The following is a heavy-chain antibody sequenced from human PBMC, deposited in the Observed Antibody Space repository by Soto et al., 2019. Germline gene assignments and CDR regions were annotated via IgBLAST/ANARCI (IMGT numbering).Heavy chain of an antibody. CDR1: GGSISSYD. J-gene: IGHJ6*03. Sequence: SETLCLTCTVSGGSISSYDGSWIRQPPGKGLEWIGYIYYSGSTNYNPSLKSRVTISVDTSKNQFSLKLSSVTAADTAVYYCARVVVVPSYYYYYYMDVWGKGTTVTVSS. CDR2: IYYSGST. D-gene: IGHD2-15*01. CDR3: ARVVVVPSYYYYYYMDV. V-gene: IGHV4-59*01.